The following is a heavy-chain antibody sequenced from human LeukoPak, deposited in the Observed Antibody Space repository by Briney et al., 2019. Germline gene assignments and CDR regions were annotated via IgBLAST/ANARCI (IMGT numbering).Heavy chain of an antibody. CDR2: INHSGST. CDR3: ARRGPVILRFLEWPKLDI. J-gene: IGHJ3*02. CDR1: GGSFSGYY. V-gene: IGHV4-34*01. Sequence: SETLSLTCAVYGGSFSGYYWSWIRQPPGKGLEWIGEINHSGSTNYNPFLKSRVTISVDTSKNQFSLKLSSVTAADTAVYYCARRGPVILRFLEWPKLDIWGQGTMVTVSS. D-gene: IGHD3-3*01.